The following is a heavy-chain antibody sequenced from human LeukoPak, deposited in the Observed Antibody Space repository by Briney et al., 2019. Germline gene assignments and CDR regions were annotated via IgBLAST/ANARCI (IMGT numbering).Heavy chain of an antibody. D-gene: IGHD6-19*01. CDR1: GYTFTIYY. J-gene: IGHJ5*02. Sequence: ASVTVSCTASGYTFTIYYMHWVRQAPGQRLEWMGWINAGNDNTKYSQNFQGRVTITRDTSASTTYMELSSLRSEDTAVYYCARDPRPIAVSPYNWFDPWGQGTLVTVSS. CDR2: INAGNDNT. V-gene: IGHV1-3*01. CDR3: ARDPRPIAVSPYNWFDP.